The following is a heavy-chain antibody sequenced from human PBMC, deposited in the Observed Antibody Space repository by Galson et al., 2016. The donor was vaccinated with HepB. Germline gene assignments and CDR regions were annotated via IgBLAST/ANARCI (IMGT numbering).Heavy chain of an antibody. V-gene: IGHV1-18*04. D-gene: IGHD1-26*01. CDR1: GYPFTSYG. CDR2: VNANDGHT. CDR3: SRGRGAKWRILDF. Sequence: SVKVSCKASGYPFTSYGISWVRQAPGQGFEWMGWVNANDGHTNYAENFKDRVDMTADTSTSTVYMELRSLRSDDSALYYCSRGRGAKWRILDFWGLGTLVTVSS. J-gene: IGHJ4*02.